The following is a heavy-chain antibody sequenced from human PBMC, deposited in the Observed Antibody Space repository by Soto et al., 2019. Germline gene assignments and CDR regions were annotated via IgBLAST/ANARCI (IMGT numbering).Heavy chain of an antibody. CDR2: INPSGGST. CDR3: ARSRIVKKYSGYDSFVFEI. Sequence: GASVKVSCKASGYTFTSYYMHWVRQAPGQGLEWMGIINPSGGSTSYAQKFQGRVTMTRDTSTSTVYMELSSLRSEDTAVYYCARSRIVKKYSGYDSFVFEIRGQRTTVTVSS. D-gene: IGHD5-12*01. J-gene: IGHJ3*02. V-gene: IGHV1-46*03. CDR1: GYTFTSYY.